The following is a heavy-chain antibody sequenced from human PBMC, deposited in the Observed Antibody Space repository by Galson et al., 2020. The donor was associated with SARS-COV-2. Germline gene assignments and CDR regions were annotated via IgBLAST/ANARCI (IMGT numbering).Heavy chain of an antibody. D-gene: IGHD3-22*01. CDR2: TYYRSKWYN. J-gene: IGHJ2*01. CDR3: ARGTEYYYDSSTPAWYFDL. CDR1: GDSVSSNSAA. Sequence: SETLSLTCAISGDSVSSNSAAWNWIRQSPSRGLEWLGRTYYRSKWYNDYAVSVKSRITINPDTSKNQFSLQLNSVTPEDTAVYYCARGTEYYYDSSTPAWYFDLWGRGTLVTVSS. V-gene: IGHV6-1*01.